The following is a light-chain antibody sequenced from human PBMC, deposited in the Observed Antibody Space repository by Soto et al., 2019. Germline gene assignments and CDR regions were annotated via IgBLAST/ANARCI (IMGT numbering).Light chain of an antibody. Sequence: HSALTQPASVSGSPGQSITISCAGTSSDVGSHPLVSWYQQHPGKAPKLMISEDTKRPSGVSNRFSGSKSGNMASLTISGLQAEDEADYYCCAFTSAGTWVFGGGTKLTVL. J-gene: IGLJ3*02. V-gene: IGLV2-23*01. CDR2: EDT. CDR3: CAFTSAGTWV. CDR1: SSDVGSHPL.